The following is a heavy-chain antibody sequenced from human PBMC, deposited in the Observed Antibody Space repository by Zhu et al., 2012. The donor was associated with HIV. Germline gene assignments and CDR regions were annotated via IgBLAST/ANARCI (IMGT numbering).Heavy chain of an antibody. Sequence: EVQLLESGGGLVQPGGSLRLSCAASGFTFSSYAMSWVRQAPGKGLEWVSGISGTGDNTYYADSVTGRFTMSRDNSKNTLYVQMNSPRAEDTAVYYCAKFRQRLGELSSLDYWGQGTLVTVSS. CDR3: AKFRQRLGELSSLDY. CDR2: ISGTGDNT. CDR1: GFTFSSYA. D-gene: IGHD3-16*02. J-gene: IGHJ4*02. V-gene: IGHV3-23*01.